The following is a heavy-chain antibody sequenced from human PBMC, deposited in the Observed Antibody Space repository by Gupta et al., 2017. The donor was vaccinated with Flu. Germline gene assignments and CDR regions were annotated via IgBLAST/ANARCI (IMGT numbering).Heavy chain of an antibody. CDR2: LDNSGISA. CDR1: GFPFNNFA. V-gene: IGHV3-23*05. D-gene: IGHD5-12*01. CDR3: VKEGGAHGYPKFED. Sequence: EVPLLESGGGLVQPGGFLKPSCAGSGFPFNNFARSWVRQVPGKGLEWVSGLDNSGISAYYTDSVKGRFTISRDNSRSTLSLQMNSLRAEDTAIYYCVKEGGAHGYPKFEDWGQGTLVTVSS. J-gene: IGHJ4*02.